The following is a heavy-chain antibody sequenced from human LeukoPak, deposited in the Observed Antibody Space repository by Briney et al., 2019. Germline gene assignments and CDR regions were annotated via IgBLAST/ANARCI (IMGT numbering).Heavy chain of an antibody. CDR3: AIAAAGKGSMDV. J-gene: IGHJ6*04. D-gene: IGHD6-13*01. Sequence: GGSLRLSCAASGFTFSSYAMSWVRQAPGKGLEWVSAISVSGGSTYYADSVKGRFTISRDNSKNTLYPQMNSLRAEDTAVYYCAIAAAGKGSMDVWGKGTTVTVSS. V-gene: IGHV3-23*01. CDR1: GFTFSSYA. CDR2: ISVSGGST.